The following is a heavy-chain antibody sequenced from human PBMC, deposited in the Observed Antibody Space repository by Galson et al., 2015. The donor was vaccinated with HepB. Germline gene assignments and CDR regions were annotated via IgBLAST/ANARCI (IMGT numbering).Heavy chain of an antibody. D-gene: IGHD2-21*02. CDR3: ARRAVTGTNWFDP. Sequence: SLRLSCAASGFIFSSYSMNWVRQVPGKGLEWVSYISPSSTTIYYADSVKGRFTISRDNAKNSLYLQMDSLRAEDTALYYCARRAVTGTNWFDPWGQGTLVTVSP. CDR1: GFIFSSYS. V-gene: IGHV3-48*04. J-gene: IGHJ5*02. CDR2: ISPSSTTI.